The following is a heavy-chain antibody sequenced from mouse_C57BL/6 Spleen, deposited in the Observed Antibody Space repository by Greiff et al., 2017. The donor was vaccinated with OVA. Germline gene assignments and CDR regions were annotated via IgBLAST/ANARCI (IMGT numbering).Heavy chain of an antibody. CDR3: ARSNYGYGFAY. J-gene: IGHJ3*01. CDR1: GYAFTNYL. V-gene: IGHV1-54*01. D-gene: IGHD2-2*01. Sequence: QVQLQQSGAELVRPGTSVKVSCKASGYAFTNYLIEWVKQRSGQGLEWIGVINSGSGGTNYNEKFKGKATLTADKSSSTAYMQLSSLTSEDSAVYFCARSNYGYGFAYWGQGTLVTVSA. CDR2: INSGSGGT.